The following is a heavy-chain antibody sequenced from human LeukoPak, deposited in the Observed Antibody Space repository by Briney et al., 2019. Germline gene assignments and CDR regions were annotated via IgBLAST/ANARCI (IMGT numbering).Heavy chain of an antibody. CDR2: IYHSGST. J-gene: IGHJ6*02. CDR3: ARPIIGRRTTVTSLPSVFVGYMDV. D-gene: IGHD4-17*01. Sequence: SGTLSLTCAVSGGSISSSNWWSWVRQPPGKGLEWIGEIYHSGSTNYNPSLKSRVTISVDKSKNQFSLKLSSVTAADTAVYYCARPIIGRRTTVTSLPSVFVGYMDVWGQGTTVTVSS. V-gene: IGHV4-4*02. CDR1: GGSISSSNW.